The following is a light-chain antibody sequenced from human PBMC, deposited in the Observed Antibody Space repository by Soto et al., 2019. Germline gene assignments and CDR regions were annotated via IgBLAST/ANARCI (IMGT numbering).Light chain of an antibody. CDR1: SSNIGLNY. Sequence: QSVLTQPPSTSGTPGQTVTISCSGGSSNIGLNYVYWYQQLPGTAPKLLIYDDNKRPSGIPDRFSGSKSGTSATLGITGFQTGDEADYYCGSWDSSLSAYVFGTGTKLTVL. V-gene: IGLV1-51*01. J-gene: IGLJ1*01. CDR2: DDN. CDR3: GSWDSSLSAYV.